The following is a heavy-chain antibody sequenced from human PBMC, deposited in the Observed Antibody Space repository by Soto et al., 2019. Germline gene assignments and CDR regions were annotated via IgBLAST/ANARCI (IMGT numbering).Heavy chain of an antibody. Sequence: PGGSLRLSCAASGFTFSSYGMHWVRQAPGKGLEWVAVISYDGSNKYYADSVKGRFTISRDNSKNTLYLQMNSLRAEDTAVYYCAKSLRYFDWLRPDAFDIWGQGTMVTVSS. D-gene: IGHD3-9*01. V-gene: IGHV3-30*18. J-gene: IGHJ3*02. CDR1: GFTFSSYG. CDR3: AKSLRYFDWLRPDAFDI. CDR2: ISYDGSNK.